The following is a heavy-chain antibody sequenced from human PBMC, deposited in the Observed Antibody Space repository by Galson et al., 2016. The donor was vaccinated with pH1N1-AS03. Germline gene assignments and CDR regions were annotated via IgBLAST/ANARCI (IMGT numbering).Heavy chain of an antibody. CDR3: VAYDWGRPDF. CDR2: IRRDGSTR. CDR1: GFTLSAYW. V-gene: IGHV3-74*03. Sequence: SLRLSCAVSGFTLSAYWMYWVRQTPGKRPVWVSRIRRDGSTREHADSVKGRVSVSRDNARNTLHLHMSNLSDDDTAVYYCVAYDWGRPDFWGQGTLVTVSS. J-gene: IGHJ4*02. D-gene: IGHD3-16*01.